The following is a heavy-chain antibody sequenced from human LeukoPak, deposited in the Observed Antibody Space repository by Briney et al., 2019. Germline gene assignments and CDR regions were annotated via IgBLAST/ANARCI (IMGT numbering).Heavy chain of an antibody. J-gene: IGHJ4*02. D-gene: IGHD1-20*01. V-gene: IGHV3-30*18. CDR2: ISYDGSNK. CDR3: AKDLNWSMDY. CDR1: GFTFSSYG. Sequence: GGSLRLSCAASGFTFSSYGMHWVRQAPGKGLEWVAVISYDGSNKYYADSVKDRFTISRDNSKNTLYLQMNSLRAEDTAVYYCAKDLNWSMDYWGQGTLVTVSS.